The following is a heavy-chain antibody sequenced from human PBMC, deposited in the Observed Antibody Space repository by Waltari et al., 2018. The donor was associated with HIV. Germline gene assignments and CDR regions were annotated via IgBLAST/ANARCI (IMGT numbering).Heavy chain of an antibody. CDR2: IYYTGTT. V-gene: IGHV4-39*01. CDR1: GDSVSSSSYY. D-gene: IGHD1-26*01. CDR3: HGKQWVFHGADY. J-gene: IGHJ4*02. Sequence: QPQLQESGPGLVKPSETLSLPCTVSGDSVSSSSYYWGCVREPPGGGLEYIAAIYYTGTTYYNPSLMGRVTISAATSKNQFSLRLSSVTAADTAMYYCHGKQWVFHGADYWGQGALVTVAS.